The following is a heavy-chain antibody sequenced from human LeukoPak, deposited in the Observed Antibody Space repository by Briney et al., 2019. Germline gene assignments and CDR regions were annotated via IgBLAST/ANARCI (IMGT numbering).Heavy chain of an antibody. CDR2: INHSGST. V-gene: IGHV4-34*01. Sequence: PSETLSLTCAVYGGSFSGYYWSWIRQPPGKGLEWIGEINHSGSTNYNPSLKSRVTISVDTSKNQFSLKLSSVTASDTAVYYCATRGNEVGAISFGYWGQGTLVTVSS. CDR3: ATRGNEVGAISFGY. D-gene: IGHD1-26*01. J-gene: IGHJ4*02. CDR1: GGSFSGYY.